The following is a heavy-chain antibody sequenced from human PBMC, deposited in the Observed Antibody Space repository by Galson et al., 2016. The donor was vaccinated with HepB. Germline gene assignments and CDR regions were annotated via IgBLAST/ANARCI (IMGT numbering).Heavy chain of an antibody. CDR3: ARDKYSAWLRGMEV. CDR2: VFHSGIT. Sequence: ETLSLTCDVSGASISSANWWSWVRQPPGKGLEWIGEVFHSGITNYSPSLKSRVTISVDKSKNQFSLQLSSVTAADTAMYCCARDKYSAWLRGMEVWGQGTTVTVSS. D-gene: IGHD3-22*01. CDR1: GASISSANW. V-gene: IGHV4-4*01. J-gene: IGHJ6*02.